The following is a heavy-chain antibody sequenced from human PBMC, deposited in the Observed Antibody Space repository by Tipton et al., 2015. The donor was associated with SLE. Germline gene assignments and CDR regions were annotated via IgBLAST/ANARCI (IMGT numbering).Heavy chain of an antibody. CDR2: IYHSGST. J-gene: IGHJ5*02. V-gene: IGHV4-4*02. CDR3: ARTSIWGSSSLGFVP. D-gene: IGHD6-13*01. CDR1: GGSISSSNW. Sequence: TLSLTCAVSGGSISSSNWWSWVRQPPGKGLEWIGEIYHSGSTNYNPSLKSRVTISVDKSKNQFSLKLSSVTAADTAVYYCARTSIWGSSSLGFVPWGQGTLVTVSS.